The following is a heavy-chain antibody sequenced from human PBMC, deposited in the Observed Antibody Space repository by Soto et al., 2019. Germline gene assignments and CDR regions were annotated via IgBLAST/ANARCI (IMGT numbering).Heavy chain of an antibody. CDR1: GFTVSTDW. J-gene: IGHJ6*02. CDR3: VRENYYYGMDV. CDR2: IRGGGNT. V-gene: IGHV3-66*01. Sequence: EVPLVESGGGLVQPGGSLRLSCAASGFTVSTDWMYWVRQAPGKGLEWVSVIRGGGNTFYADSVEGRFTISRDNSKNPVYLQMNGLRVEDTAMYYCVRENYYYGMDVWGQGTTVTVSS.